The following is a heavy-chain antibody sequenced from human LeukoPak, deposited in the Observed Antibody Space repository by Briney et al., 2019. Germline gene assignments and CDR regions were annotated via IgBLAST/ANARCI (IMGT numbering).Heavy chain of an antibody. CDR3: ARYCISTSCYSEIDY. CDR1: GFTFSSNS. V-gene: IGHV3-48*02. Sequence: GGSLRLSCAASGFTFSSNSMNWVPQAPGKGLEWLSYFSGSGTTMYYADSVKGRFTISRDNAKNSLYLQMHGLRDEDTAVYYCARYCISTSCYSEIDYWGQGTLVTVSS. J-gene: IGHJ4*02. D-gene: IGHD2-2*02. CDR2: FSGSGTTM.